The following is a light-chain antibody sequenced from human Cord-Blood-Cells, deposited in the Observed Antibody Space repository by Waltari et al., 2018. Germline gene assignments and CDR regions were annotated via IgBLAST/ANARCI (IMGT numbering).Light chain of an antibody. CDR2: GAS. J-gene: IGKJ2*03. CDR1: QSVISN. CDR3: QQYNNWPPYS. V-gene: IGKV3-15*01. Sequence: EIVMTQSPATLSVSLGERATFSCRASQSVISNLVWYQQKPGHATRLLIYGASTRATGIPARFSGSVSVTEFTLTISSLQSEDFAVYYCQQYNNWPPYSFGQGTKLESK.